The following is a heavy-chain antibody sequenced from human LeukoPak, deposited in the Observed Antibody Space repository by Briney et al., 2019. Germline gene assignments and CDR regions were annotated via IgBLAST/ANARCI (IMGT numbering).Heavy chain of an antibody. J-gene: IGHJ4*02. CDR3: AREGFYGEYYFDY. V-gene: IGHV3-21*01. CDR1: GLTFSSYS. Sequence: GRSLRLSGAASGLTFSSYSISWVRQAPGKGLEWVASISGSSSYIYYPASVKGRFTISRDNAKNSLNLQLNTLRAQATVTYCCAREGFYGEYYFDYWGQGTLVTVSS. D-gene: IGHD2/OR15-2a*01. CDR2: ISGSSSYI.